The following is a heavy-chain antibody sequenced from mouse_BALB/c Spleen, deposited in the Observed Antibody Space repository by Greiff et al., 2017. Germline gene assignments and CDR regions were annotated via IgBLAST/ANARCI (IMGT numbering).Heavy chain of an antibody. Sequence: LMESGAELMKPGASVKISCKATGYTFSSYWIEWVKQRPGHGLEWIGEILPGSGSTNYNEKFKGKATFTADTSSNTAYMQLSSLTSEDSAVYYCARAYGSSYVTFDYWGQGTTLTVSS. CDR3: ARAYGSSYVTFDY. CDR2: ILPGSGST. D-gene: IGHD1-1*01. CDR1: GYTFSSYW. V-gene: IGHV1-9*01. J-gene: IGHJ2*01.